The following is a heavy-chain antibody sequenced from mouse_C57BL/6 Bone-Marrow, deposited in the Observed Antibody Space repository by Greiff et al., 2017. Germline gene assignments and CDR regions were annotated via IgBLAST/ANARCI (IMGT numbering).Heavy chain of an antibody. Sequence: VQLQESGAELARPGASVKLSCKASGYTFTSYGISWVKQRTGQGLVWIGEIYPRSGNTYYNEKFKGKATLTADKSSSTAYMELRSLTSEDSAAYFCATGTGDYFDYWGQGTTLTVSS. CDR3: ATGTGDYFDY. J-gene: IGHJ2*01. CDR2: IYPRSGNT. CDR1: GYTFTSYG. D-gene: IGHD4-1*01. V-gene: IGHV1-81*01.